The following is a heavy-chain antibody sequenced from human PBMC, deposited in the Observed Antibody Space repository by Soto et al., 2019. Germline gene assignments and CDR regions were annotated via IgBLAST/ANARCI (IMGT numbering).Heavy chain of an antibody. V-gene: IGHV1-69*01. D-gene: IGHD2-21*02. J-gene: IGHJ4*02. Sequence: QVPLVQSGADVRKSGSSVRVSCTASGGGTLGNDGISWVRQAPGQGLEWLGRIIPFFGTPDYSQSFQGRLTITADASTGIVYMDLRSLKSDDTAVYYCAREVVTETTWGSFDSWGQGTLVTVSS. CDR1: GGGTLGNDG. CDR2: IIPFFGTP. CDR3: AREVVTETTWGSFDS.